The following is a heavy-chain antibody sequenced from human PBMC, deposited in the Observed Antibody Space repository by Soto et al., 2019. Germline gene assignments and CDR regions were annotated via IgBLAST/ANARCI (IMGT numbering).Heavy chain of an antibody. CDR3: ARGHLAVVPVASWFYYMDL. V-gene: IGHV1-3*01. Sequence: ASVKVSCKASGYTFTNYAVHWVRQAPGQRLEWMGWINAGNGNTRFSQNLQGRVTITRDTSARTVYMELSSLRSEDTAVYYCARGHLAVVPVASWFYYMDLWGKGTTITVSS. CDR2: INAGNGNT. CDR1: GYTFTNYA. D-gene: IGHD2-2*01. J-gene: IGHJ6*03.